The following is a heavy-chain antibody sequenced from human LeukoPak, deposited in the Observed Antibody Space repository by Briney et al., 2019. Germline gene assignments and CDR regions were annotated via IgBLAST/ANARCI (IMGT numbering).Heavy chain of an antibody. CDR1: GGSISSYY. CDR2: IYTSGST. Sequence: SETLSLTCTVSGGSISSYYWSWIRQPAGKGLEWIGRIYTSGSTNYNPSLKSRVTMSVDTSKNQFSLKLSSVTAADTAVYYCARGAAVVTPDYYYYGMDVWGQGTTVTVSS. J-gene: IGHJ6*02. V-gene: IGHV4-4*07. CDR3: ARGAAVVTPDYYYYGMDV. D-gene: IGHD4-23*01.